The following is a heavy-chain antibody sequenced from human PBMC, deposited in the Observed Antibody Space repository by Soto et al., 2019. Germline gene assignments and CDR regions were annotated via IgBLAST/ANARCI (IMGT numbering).Heavy chain of an antibody. J-gene: IGHJ5*02. CDR3: AHRLTGYGGIDP. V-gene: IGHV2-5*02. CDR1: GFSLSTSGVG. Sequence: QITLKESGPTLMKPTQTLTLTCTFSGFSLSTSGVGVGWIRQPPGKALEWLVLIYWDDDKRYSPSLKSRLTITKDTSKNQVVLTMTNMDPVDTATYYCAHRLTGYGGIDPWGQGTLVTVSS. D-gene: IGHD7-27*01. CDR2: IYWDDDK.